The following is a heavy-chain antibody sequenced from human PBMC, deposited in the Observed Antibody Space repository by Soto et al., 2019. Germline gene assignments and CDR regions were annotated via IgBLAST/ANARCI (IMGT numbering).Heavy chain of an antibody. D-gene: IGHD3-16*02. CDR1: GGSFSDYY. CDR2: IYFTGST. V-gene: IGHV4-30-4*01. Sequence: PSETLSLTCAVYGGSFSDYYWSWIRQPPGKGLEWVGYIYFTGSTYYNPSLKSRVTISVDKSKNQFSLKLSSVTAADTAVYYCAGSYRYPGYFDPWGQGTLVTVSS. CDR3: AGSYRYPGYFDP. J-gene: IGHJ5*02.